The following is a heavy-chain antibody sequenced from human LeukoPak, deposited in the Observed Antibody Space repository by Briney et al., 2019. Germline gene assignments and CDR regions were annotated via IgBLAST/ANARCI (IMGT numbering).Heavy chain of an antibody. CDR1: GFTFSNAW. J-gene: IGHJ4*02. D-gene: IGHD6-19*01. CDR3: TTDLVGIAVAGTNLGY. Sequence: GGSLRLSCAASGFTFSNAWMSWVRQVPGKGLEWVGRIKSKTDGGTTDYAAPVKGRFTISRDDSKNTLYLQMNSLKTEDTAVYYCTTDLVGIAVAGTNLGYWGQGTLVTVSS. CDR2: IKSKTDGGTT. V-gene: IGHV3-15*01.